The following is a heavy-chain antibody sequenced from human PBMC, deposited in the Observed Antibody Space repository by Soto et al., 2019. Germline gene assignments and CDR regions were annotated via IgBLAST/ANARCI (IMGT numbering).Heavy chain of an antibody. J-gene: IGHJ6*03. D-gene: IGHD6-13*01. V-gene: IGHV1-8*01. CDR3: ARGPGSWYYYYMDV. CDR1: GYTFTSYD. Sequence: QVQLVQSGAEVKKPGASVKVSCKASGYTFTSYDINWVRQATGQGLEWMGWMNPNSGNTGYAQKFQGRVTMIRNTSISTAYMELSSLRSEATAVYYCARGPGSWYYYYMDVWGKGTTVTVSS. CDR2: MNPNSGNT.